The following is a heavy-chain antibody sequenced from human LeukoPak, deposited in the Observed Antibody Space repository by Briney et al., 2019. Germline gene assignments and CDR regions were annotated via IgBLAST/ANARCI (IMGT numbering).Heavy chain of an antibody. Sequence: SETLSLTCTVSGGSISSGGYYWSWIRQHPGKGLEWIGYIYYSGSTYYNPSLKSRVTTSVDTSKNQFSLKLSSVTAADTAVYYCARAPEVLLAGFDYWGQGTLVTVSS. J-gene: IGHJ4*02. CDR1: GGSISSGGYY. CDR3: ARAPEVLLAGFDY. CDR2: IYYSGST. D-gene: IGHD2-15*01. V-gene: IGHV4-31*03.